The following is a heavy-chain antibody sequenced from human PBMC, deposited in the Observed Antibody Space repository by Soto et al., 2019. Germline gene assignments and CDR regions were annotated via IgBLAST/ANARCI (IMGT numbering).Heavy chain of an antibody. CDR1: GFSLRDYY. CDR3: TRDPRIADF. D-gene: IGHD2-21*01. Sequence: GGSLRLSCAASGFSLRDYYMTWIRQAPGKGLELLSYINPGGDVIKYADSVKGRFTISRDNAKNSLYLHMNNLRAEDTAVYYCTRDPRIADFWGQGTLVTVSS. J-gene: IGHJ4*02. V-gene: IGHV3-11*01. CDR2: INPGGDVI.